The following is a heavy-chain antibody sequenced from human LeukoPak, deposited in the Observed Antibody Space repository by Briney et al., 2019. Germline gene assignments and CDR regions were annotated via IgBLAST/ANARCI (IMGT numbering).Heavy chain of an antibody. Sequence: GGSLRLSCVASGLSFRSYSMNWVRQAPGKGLEWVSYISSTSSTIYYADSVEGRFTISRDNAKYSLFLQMNSLRAEDTALYYCARGYITPDSWGQGTLVTVSS. V-gene: IGHV3-48*04. CDR1: GLSFRSYS. J-gene: IGHJ5*01. D-gene: IGHD2-2*02. CDR2: ISSTSSTI. CDR3: ARGYITPDS.